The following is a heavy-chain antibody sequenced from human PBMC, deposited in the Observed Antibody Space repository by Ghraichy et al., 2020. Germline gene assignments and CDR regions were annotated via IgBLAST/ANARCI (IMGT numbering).Heavy chain of an antibody. V-gene: IGHV5-51*01. CDR3: ARVYNWNYDYYYYGMDV. CDR2: IYPGDSDT. J-gene: IGHJ6*02. Sequence: GESLNISCKGSGYSFTSYWIGWVRQMPGKGLEWMGIIYPGDSDTRYSPSFQGQVTISADKSISTAYLQWSSLKASDTAMYYCARVYNWNYDYYYYGMDVWGQGTTVTVSS. CDR1: GYSFTSYW. D-gene: IGHD1-7*01.